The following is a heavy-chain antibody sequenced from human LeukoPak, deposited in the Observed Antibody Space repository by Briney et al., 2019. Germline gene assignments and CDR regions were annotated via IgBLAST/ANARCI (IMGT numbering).Heavy chain of an antibody. V-gene: IGHV3-23*01. J-gene: IGHJ4*02. CDR3: AKAVAVAGTTALFDY. CDR1: GFTFSSYA. CDR2: ISGSGGST. D-gene: IGHD6-19*01. Sequence: GRSLRLSCAASGFTFSSYAMHWVRQAPGKGLEWVAAISGSGGSTYYADSVKGRFTISRDNSKNTLYLQMNSLRAEDTAVYYCAKAVAVAGTTALFDYWGQGTLVTVSS.